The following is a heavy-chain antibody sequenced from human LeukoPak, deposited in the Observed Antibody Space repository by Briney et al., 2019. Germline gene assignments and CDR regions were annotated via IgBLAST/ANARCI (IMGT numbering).Heavy chain of an antibody. Sequence: PGGSLRLSCAASGFTFSSYGMHWVRQAPGKGLEWVAVIWYDGSNKYYADSVKGRFTISRDNSKNTLYLQMNSLRAEDTAAYYCARDHGLRFLEWLNDYWGQGTLVTVSS. J-gene: IGHJ4*02. V-gene: IGHV3-33*01. CDR2: IWYDGSNK. CDR3: ARDHGLRFLEWLNDY. CDR1: GFTFSSYG. D-gene: IGHD3-3*01.